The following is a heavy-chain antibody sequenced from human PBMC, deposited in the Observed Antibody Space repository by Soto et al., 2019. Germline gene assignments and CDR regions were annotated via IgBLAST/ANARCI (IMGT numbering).Heavy chain of an antibody. CDR1: GFTFSNAW. CDR3: TTDREGIVVVVAATH. D-gene: IGHD2-15*01. J-gene: IGHJ4*02. CDR2: IKSKTDGGTT. V-gene: IGHV3-15*07. Sequence: EVQLVESGGGLVKPGGSLRLSCAASGFTFSNAWMNWVRQAPGKGLEWVGRIKSKTDGGTTDYAAPVKGRFTISRDDSKNTLYLQMNSLKTEDTAVYYCTTDREGIVVVVAATHWGQGTLVTVSS.